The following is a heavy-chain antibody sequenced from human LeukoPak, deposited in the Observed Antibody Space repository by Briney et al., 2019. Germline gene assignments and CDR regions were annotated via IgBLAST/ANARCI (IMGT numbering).Heavy chain of an antibody. CDR1: GGSISSSSYY. CDR2: IYYSGST. V-gene: IGHV4-39*01. J-gene: IGHJ4*02. Sequence: SETLSPTCTVSGGSISSSSYYWGWIRQPPGKGLEWIGSIYYSGSTYYNPSLKSRVTISVDTSKNQFSLKLSSVTAADTAVYYCARNPTGGLFSGKNTNDYWGQGTLVTVSS. CDR3: ARNPTGGLFSGKNTNDY. D-gene: IGHD1-14*01.